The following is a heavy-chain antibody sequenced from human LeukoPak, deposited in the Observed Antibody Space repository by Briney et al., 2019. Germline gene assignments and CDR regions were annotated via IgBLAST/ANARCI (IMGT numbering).Heavy chain of an antibody. CDR3: ARDQSVTNYYYGMDV. D-gene: IGHD4-17*01. Sequence: GGSLRLSCAASGFTFRSYAMSWVRQAPGKGLEGVSGINGGGDSTYYVDSVKAPFTISRDNSQNTLYLQMNSLRAEDTAVYYCARDQSVTNYYYGMDVWGQGTTVTVSS. CDR2: INGGGDST. CDR1: GFTFRSYA. V-gene: IGHV3-23*01. J-gene: IGHJ6*02.